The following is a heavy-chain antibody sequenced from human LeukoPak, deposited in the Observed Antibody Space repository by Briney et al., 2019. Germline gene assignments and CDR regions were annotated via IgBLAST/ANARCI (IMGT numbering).Heavy chain of an antibody. D-gene: IGHD3-22*01. J-gene: IGHJ4*02. CDR2: IYPDNSDT. Sequence: GESLKISCKGSGYRFNIYWIGWVRQMPGKGLEWMGFIYPDNSDTKYSPSFQGQVTISVDKSISTAYLQWSSLKASDTAMYYCARVSDSSLSSWAHNDYWGQGTLVTVSS. CDR1: GYRFNIYW. CDR3: ARVSDSSLSSWAHNDY. V-gene: IGHV5-51*01.